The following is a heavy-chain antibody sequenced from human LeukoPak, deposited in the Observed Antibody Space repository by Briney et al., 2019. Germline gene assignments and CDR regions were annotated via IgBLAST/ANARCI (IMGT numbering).Heavy chain of an antibody. V-gene: IGHV1-46*01. CDR3: ARAMVKEILLDY. J-gene: IGHJ4*02. CDR2: INPSGGST. CDR1: GYTFTSYY. Sequence: ASVKVSCKASGYTFTSYYMHWVRQAPGPGLEWMGIINPSGGSTSYAQKFHGRVTMTRDMSTSTVYMELSSLRSEDTAVYYCARAMVKEILLDYWGQGTLVTVSS. D-gene: IGHD2-15*01.